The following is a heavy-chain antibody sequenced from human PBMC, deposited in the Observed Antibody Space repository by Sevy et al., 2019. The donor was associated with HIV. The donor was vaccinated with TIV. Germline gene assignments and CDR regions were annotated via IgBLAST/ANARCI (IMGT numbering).Heavy chain of an antibody. D-gene: IGHD2-2*01. CDR2: IYYSGST. CDR1: GGSVSSGSYY. Sequence: SETLSLTCTVSGGSVSSGSYYWSWIRQPPGKGLEWIGYIYYSGSTNYNPSLKSRVTISVDTSKNQFSLKLSSVTAADKAVYYCAREILGYCSSTSCEQWFDPWGQGTLVTVSS. CDR3: AREILGYCSSTSCEQWFDP. J-gene: IGHJ5*02. V-gene: IGHV4-61*01.